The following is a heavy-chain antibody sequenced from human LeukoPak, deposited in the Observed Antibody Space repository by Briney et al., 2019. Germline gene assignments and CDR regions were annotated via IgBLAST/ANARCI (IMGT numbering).Heavy chain of an antibody. CDR2: SSASGGPI. V-gene: IGHV3-48*01. Sequence: GGSLRLSCAASGFTFSSYSMNWVRQAPGKGLEWVLYSSASGGPIYYADSVRGRFTVSRDNAQNSVYLQMNSLRVEDTAVYYCAREGSGYYPTFDYWGQGTLVTVSS. D-gene: IGHD3-22*01. CDR1: GFTFSSYS. J-gene: IGHJ4*02. CDR3: AREGSGYYPTFDY.